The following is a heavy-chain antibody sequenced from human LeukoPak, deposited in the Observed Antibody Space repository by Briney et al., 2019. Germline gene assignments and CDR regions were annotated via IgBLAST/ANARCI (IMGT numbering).Heavy chain of an antibody. Sequence: GGSLRLSCAASGFTFSSYAMSWVRQAPGKGLEWVSAISGSGGSTYCADSVKGRFTISRDNSKNTLYLQMNSLRAEDTAVYYCASVPTPRRNASYWGQGTLVTVSS. J-gene: IGHJ4*02. CDR3: ASVPTPRRNASY. V-gene: IGHV3-23*01. D-gene: IGHD1-14*01. CDR2: ISGSGGST. CDR1: GFTFSSYA.